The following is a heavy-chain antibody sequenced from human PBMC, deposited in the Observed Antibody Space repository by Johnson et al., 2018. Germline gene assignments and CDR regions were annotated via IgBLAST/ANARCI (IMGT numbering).Heavy chain of an antibody. V-gene: IGHV3-30*04. CDR3: ARGPHSSSPHWFEP. J-gene: IGHJ5*02. D-gene: IGHD6-6*01. CDR2: IFYDGSTK. Sequence: QVQLQESGGGVVQPGGSLRLSCAASGSTFSSYARHRVRQDPGKGLEGGAVIFYDGSTKSYEDSAKGLFTISRDNAKNTLYLQMNSLRAEDTAVYYCARGPHSSSPHWFEPWGQGTLVTVSS. CDR1: GSTFSSYA.